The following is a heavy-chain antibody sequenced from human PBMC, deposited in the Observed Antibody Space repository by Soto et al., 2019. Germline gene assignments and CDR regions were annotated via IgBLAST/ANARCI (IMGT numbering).Heavy chain of an antibody. V-gene: IGHV4-30-4*08. J-gene: IGHJ6*02. CDR3: ARVSGDLDYYYYGMDV. CDR1: GGSISSGDYY. D-gene: IGHD7-27*01. Sequence: SETLSLTCTVSGGSISSGDYYWSWIRQPTGKGLEWVVNIYYSGSTYYNPSLKIRVTISVDTSKNQFSLKLSCVTAADTAVYYCARVSGDLDYYYYGMDVWGQGTTVTVSS. CDR2: IYYSGST.